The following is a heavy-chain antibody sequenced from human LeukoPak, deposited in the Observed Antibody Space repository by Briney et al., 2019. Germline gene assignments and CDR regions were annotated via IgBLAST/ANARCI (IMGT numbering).Heavy chain of an antibody. V-gene: IGHV3-23*01. Sequence: PGGSLRLSCAASGFTFSSYAMSWVRQAPGKGLEWVSAISGSGGSTYYADSVKGRFTISRDNSKNTLYPQMNSLRAEDTAVYYCAKDAFDDSSGYGGEGPPSYAFDIWGQGTMVTVSS. J-gene: IGHJ3*02. CDR2: ISGSGGST. CDR3: AKDAFDDSSGYGGEGPPSYAFDI. D-gene: IGHD3-22*01. CDR1: GFTFSSYA.